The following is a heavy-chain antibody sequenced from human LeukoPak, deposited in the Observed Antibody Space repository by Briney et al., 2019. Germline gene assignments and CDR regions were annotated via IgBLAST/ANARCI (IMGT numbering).Heavy chain of an antibody. CDR2: IYTSGST. V-gene: IGHV4-4*08. CDR1: GSISGYY. Sequence: SETLSLTCTVSGSISGYYWSWIRQPPGKGLEWIGYIYTSGSTNYNPSLKSRVTISVDTSKNQFSLRLNSVTAADTAVYYCARELWFANAPGSWLDPWGQGTLVTVSS. CDR3: ARELWFANAPGSWLDP. J-gene: IGHJ5*02. D-gene: IGHD3-10*01.